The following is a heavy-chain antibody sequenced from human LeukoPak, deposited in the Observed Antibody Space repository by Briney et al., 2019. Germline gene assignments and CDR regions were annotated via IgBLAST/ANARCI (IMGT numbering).Heavy chain of an antibody. CDR1: GGSFSGCY. CDR2: INHSGST. V-gene: IGHV4-34*01. J-gene: IGHJ4*02. Sequence: SETLSLTCAVYGGSFSGCYWSWIRQPPGKGLEWIGEINHSGSTNYNPSLKSRVTISVDTSKNQFSLKLSSVTAADTAVYYCARRQSRPKKSGWYNFDYWGQGTLVTVSS. CDR3: ARRQSRPKKSGWYNFDY. D-gene: IGHD6-19*01.